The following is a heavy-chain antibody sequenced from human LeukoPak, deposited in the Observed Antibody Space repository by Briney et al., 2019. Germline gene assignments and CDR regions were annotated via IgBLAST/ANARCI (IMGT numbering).Heavy chain of an antibody. J-gene: IGHJ4*02. V-gene: IGHV3-66*03. D-gene: IGHD6-19*01. CDR1: GLTVSSNS. CDR2: IYSDNT. Sequence: GGSLRLSCTVSGLTVSSNSMSWVRQTPGKGLEWVSFIYSDNTHYSDSVKGRFTISRDNSKNTLYLQMGSLRAEDMAVSYCARISSGWYNPDYWGQGTLVTVSS. CDR3: ARISSGWYNPDY.